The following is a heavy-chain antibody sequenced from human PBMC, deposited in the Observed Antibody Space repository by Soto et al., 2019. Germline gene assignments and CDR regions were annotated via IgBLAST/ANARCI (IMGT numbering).Heavy chain of an antibody. CDR1: GYTFTGYK. Sequence: WASLKDSCKASGYTFTGYKMLRVRQAPGQRREGMGWRNGNSGGTNDAKMLQGRGTMNRETSLSPAKTDLTRQKTHGTAVYYCARDAEYCSGGSFKCRRYGMDVWGQGTTVTVSS. D-gene: IGHD2-15*01. V-gene: IGHV1-2*02. J-gene: IGHJ6*02. CDR3: ARDAEYCSGGSFKCRRYGMDV. CDR2: RNGNSGGT.